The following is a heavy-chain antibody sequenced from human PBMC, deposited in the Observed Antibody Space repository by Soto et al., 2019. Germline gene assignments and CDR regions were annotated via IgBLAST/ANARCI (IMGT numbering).Heavy chain of an antibody. J-gene: IGHJ4*02. CDR2: ITPMFGTP. Sequence: LLNVSCKGSGGSFSMYIITCVSQAPGQGLEWMGGITPMFGTPNYAQKFQGRVTITADESTSTAYMELSSLRSEDTAMYYCARDGTLYDSSAYYYLYWGQGTLVTVSS. CDR3: ARDGTLYDSSAYYYLY. V-gene: IGHV1-69*01. D-gene: IGHD3-22*01. CDR1: GGSFSMYI.